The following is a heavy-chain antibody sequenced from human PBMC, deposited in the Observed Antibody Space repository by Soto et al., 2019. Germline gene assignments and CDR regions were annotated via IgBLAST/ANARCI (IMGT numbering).Heavy chain of an antibody. CDR3: ARAQSLLRYFDWLSRSYYYYGMDV. V-gene: IGHV3-21*01. CDR1: GFTFSSYS. D-gene: IGHD3-9*01. Sequence: GGSLRLSCAASGFTFSSYSMNWVRQAPGKGLEWVSSISSSSSYIYYADSVKGRFTISRDNAKNSLYLQMNSLRAEDTAVYYCARAQSLLRYFDWLSRSYYYYGMDVWGQGTTVTVSS. CDR2: ISSSSSYI. J-gene: IGHJ6*02.